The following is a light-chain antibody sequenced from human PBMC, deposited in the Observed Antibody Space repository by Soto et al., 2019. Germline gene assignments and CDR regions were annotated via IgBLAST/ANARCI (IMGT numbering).Light chain of an antibody. CDR2: GAS. CDR1: QSVRSN. V-gene: IGKV3-15*01. Sequence: EIVMTQSPATLSVSPGEGVTLSCRASQSVRSNLAWYQQKPGHPPRLLIYGASTRATGIPVRFSGSGSGTEFTLTISSLQSESCAVYYCKKYNTWPPLTFGGGNKVEIK. CDR3: KKYNTWPPLT. J-gene: IGKJ4*01.